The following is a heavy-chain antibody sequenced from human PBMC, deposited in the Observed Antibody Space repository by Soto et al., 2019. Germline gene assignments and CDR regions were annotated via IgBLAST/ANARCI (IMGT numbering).Heavy chain of an antibody. CDR3: ARSGSRSSEGGVDY. D-gene: IGHD6-6*01. V-gene: IGHV4-59*01. CDR2: IYYSGST. J-gene: IGHJ4*02. CDR1: GGSISSYY. Sequence: SETLSLTCTVSGGSISSYYWSWIRQPPGKGLEWIGYIYYSGSTNYNPSLKSRVTISVDTSKNQFSLKLSSVTAADTAVYYCARSGSRSSEGGVDYWGQGTLVTVSS.